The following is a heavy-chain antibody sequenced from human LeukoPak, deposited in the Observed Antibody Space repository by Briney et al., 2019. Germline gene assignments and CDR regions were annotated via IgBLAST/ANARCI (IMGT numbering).Heavy chain of an antibody. J-gene: IGHJ4*02. CDR3: AKDRGYDPAMGLFDY. D-gene: IGHD3-16*01. Sequence: GRSLRLSCAASGFTFDDYAMHWVRQAPGKGLEWVSGISWNSGSIGYADSVKGRFTISRDNAKNSLYLQKNSLRAEDTALYYCAKDRGYDPAMGLFDYWGQGTLVTVSS. V-gene: IGHV3-9*01. CDR2: ISWNSGSI. CDR1: GFTFDDYA.